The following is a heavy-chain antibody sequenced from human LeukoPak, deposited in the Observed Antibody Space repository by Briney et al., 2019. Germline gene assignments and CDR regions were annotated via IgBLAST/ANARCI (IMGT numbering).Heavy chain of an antibody. CDR3: AGGYTYGDRHLTT. V-gene: IGHV4-59*08. CDR2: IFYSGST. D-gene: IGHD5-18*01. J-gene: IGHJ5*02. Sequence: PPETLSLTCTVSGGSISSYYWSWIRQPPGKGLEWIGYIFYSGSTSYNPSLKSRVTLSVDTSKNQFSLKLSSLTAADTAVYYCAGGYTYGDRHLTTWGQGSLVTVSS. CDR1: GGSISSYY.